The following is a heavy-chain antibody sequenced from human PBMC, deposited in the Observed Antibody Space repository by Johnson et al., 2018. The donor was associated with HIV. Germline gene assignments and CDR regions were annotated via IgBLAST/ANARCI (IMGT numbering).Heavy chain of an antibody. CDR1: GFTFSSYG. CDR2: IRYDGSNK. D-gene: IGHD1-26*01. J-gene: IGHJ3*02. CDR3: AKAEGATSAFDI. V-gene: IGHV3-30*02. Sequence: QVQLVESGGGVVQPGGSLRLSCAASGFTFSSYGMHWVRQAPGKGLEWVAFIRYDGSNKYYADSVKGRFTISRDNSENTLYLQMNSLRGEDTAVYYCAKAEGATSAFDIWGQGTMVTVSS.